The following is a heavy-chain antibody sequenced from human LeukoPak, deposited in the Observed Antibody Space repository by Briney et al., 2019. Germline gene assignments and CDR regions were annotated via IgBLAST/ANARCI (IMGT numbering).Heavy chain of an antibody. CDR2: ISSSGNTI. CDR1: GFTFSDYY. V-gene: IGHV3-11*01. J-gene: IGHJ4*02. CDR3: ARCVEQQLCDY. Sequence: GGSLRLSCAVSGFTFSDYYLSWIRQTPGKGLEWISYISSSGNTIYYADSVKGRFTISRDNAKNSLYLQMNSLRAEDTAVYYCARCVEQQLCDYWGQGTLVTVSS. D-gene: IGHD6-13*01.